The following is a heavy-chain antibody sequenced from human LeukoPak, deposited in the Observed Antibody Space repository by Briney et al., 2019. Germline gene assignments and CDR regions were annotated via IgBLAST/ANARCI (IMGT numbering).Heavy chain of an antibody. J-gene: IGHJ6*02. V-gene: IGHV3-23*01. CDR1: GFSVSSNY. CDR3: AKSVAIYFYYGLDV. CDR2: ISGSGGST. D-gene: IGHD3-3*01. Sequence: GGSLRLSCAASGFSVSSNYMSWVRQTPGKGLEWVSAISGSGGSTYYADSVKGRFTISRDNSKNTLFLQMNSLRVEDTAPYYCAKSVAIYFYYGLDVWGQGTTVTVSS.